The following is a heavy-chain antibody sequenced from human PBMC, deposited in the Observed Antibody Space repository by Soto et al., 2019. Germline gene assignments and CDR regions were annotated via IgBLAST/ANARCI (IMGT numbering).Heavy chain of an antibody. CDR3: AKGGAVYGLLTHDY. Sequence: EVQLLESGGGLEQPGGSLRLSGAASGFTFRDYAMSWVRQAPGKGLEWVTTITGSSSNLYYSDSVKGRFAISRDNSKNTLYLQMDSLTAEETAVYYCAKGGAVYGLLTHDYWGQGTLVTVSS. CDR2: ITGSSSNL. D-gene: IGHD3-9*01. V-gene: IGHV3-23*01. J-gene: IGHJ4*02. CDR1: GFTFRDYA.